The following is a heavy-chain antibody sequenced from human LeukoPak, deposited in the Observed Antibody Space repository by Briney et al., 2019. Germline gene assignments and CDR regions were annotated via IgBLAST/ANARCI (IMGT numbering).Heavy chain of an antibody. V-gene: IGHV1-18*01. Sequence: ASVKVSCKASGYNFNTHGITWVRQAPGQGLEWMGWISKSNDNTGYVQKLQGRVTVTIDTSTSTAYMELRSLRSDDTAIYYCARHWLVSGYGDYWGQGTLVIVSS. J-gene: IGHJ4*02. CDR3: ARHWLVSGYGDY. CDR1: GYNFNTHG. CDR2: ISKSNDNT. D-gene: IGHD3-10*01.